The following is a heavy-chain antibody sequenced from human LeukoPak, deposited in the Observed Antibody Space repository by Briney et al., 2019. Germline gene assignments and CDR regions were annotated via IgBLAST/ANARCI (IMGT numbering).Heavy chain of an antibody. V-gene: IGHV4-39*01. CDR1: GGSISSSSYY. CDR2: MYYSGIT. Sequence: KSSETLSLTCTVSGGSISSSSYYWGWIRQPPGKVLEWIGTMYYSGITYYHPSLKSRVTTTVDTSKNQFTLKVSSVTAADTAVYYCARSNWDSNVGIDYWGQGILVIVSS. D-gene: IGHD1-7*01. J-gene: IGHJ4*02. CDR3: ARSNWDSNVGIDY.